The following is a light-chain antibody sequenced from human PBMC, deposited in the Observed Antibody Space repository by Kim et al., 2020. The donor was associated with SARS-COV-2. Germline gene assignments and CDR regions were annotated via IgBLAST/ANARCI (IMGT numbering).Light chain of an antibody. V-gene: IGLV3-1*01. CDR3: QAWDSSTHVV. Sequence: VSPGQTARITCSGDKLGDKYVCWYQQKPGQSPVLVIYQDTKRPSGIPERFSGSNSGITATLTISGTQSMDEADYYCQAWDSSTHVVFGGGTQLTVL. CDR1: KLGDKY. CDR2: QDT. J-gene: IGLJ2*01.